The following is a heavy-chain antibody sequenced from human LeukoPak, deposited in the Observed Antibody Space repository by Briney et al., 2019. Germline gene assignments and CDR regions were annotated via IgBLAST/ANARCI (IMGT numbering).Heavy chain of an antibody. Sequence: PSETLSLTCTVSGGSISSSSYYWGWIRQPPGKGLEWIGSIYYSGSTNYNPSLKSRVTISVDKSKNQFSLKLSSVTAADTAVYYCATALPFGELLVSGAFDIWGQGTMVTVSS. CDR1: GGSISSSSYY. J-gene: IGHJ3*02. V-gene: IGHV4-39*07. CDR3: ATALPFGELLVSGAFDI. CDR2: IYYSGST. D-gene: IGHD3-10*01.